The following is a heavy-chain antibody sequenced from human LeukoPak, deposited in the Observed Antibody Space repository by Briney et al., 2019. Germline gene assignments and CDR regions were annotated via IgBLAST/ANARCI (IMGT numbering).Heavy chain of an antibody. CDR1: GFSFSSSGMC. J-gene: IGHJ6*02. CDR3: ARNRGYSGYGMDV. V-gene: IGHV2-70*11. D-gene: IGHD5-12*01. Sequence: SGPTLVNPTQTLTLTCTFSGFSFSSSGMCVSWIRQPPGKALEWLARIDWDDDKHYTTSLKTRLTISKDTSKNQVVLTMTSMDPVDTATYYCARNRGYSGYGMDVWGQGTTVTVSS. CDR2: IDWDDDK.